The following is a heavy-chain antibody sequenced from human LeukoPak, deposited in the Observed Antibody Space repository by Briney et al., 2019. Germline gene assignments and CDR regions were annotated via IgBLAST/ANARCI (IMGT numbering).Heavy chain of an antibody. CDR2: IYYSGST. CDR1: GGSFSNPYSY. V-gene: IGHV4-61*01. CDR3: ARTYYYGSGSLGFDY. Sequence: PSETLSLTCTVSGGSFSNPYSYWSWIRQPPGKGLEWIGYIYYSGSTNYNPSLKSRVTISVDTSKNQFSLKLSSVTAADTAVYYCARTYYYGSGSLGFDYWGQGTLVTVSS. D-gene: IGHD3-10*01. J-gene: IGHJ4*02.